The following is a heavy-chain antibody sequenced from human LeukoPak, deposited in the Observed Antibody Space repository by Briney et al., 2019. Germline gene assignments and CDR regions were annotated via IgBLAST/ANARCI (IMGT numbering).Heavy chain of an antibody. CDR3: ARDSLRYCSSTSCSNWFDP. V-gene: IGHV4-4*07. CDR2: IYTSGST. CDR1: GGSIDAYY. D-gene: IGHD2-2*01. J-gene: IGHJ5*02. Sequence: SETLSLTCSVSGGSIDAYYWSWIRQPAGKGLEWIGRIYTSGSTNYNPSLKSRVTISVDTSKNQFSLKLSSVTAADTAVYYCARDSLRYCSSTSCSNWFDPWGQGTLVTVSS.